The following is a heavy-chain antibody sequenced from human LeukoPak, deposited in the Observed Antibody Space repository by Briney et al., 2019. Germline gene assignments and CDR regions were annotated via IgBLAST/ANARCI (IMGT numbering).Heavy chain of an antibody. J-gene: IGHJ6*03. Sequence: ASVKVSCKASGYTFTSYYMHWVRQAPGQGLEWMGIINPSGGSTSYAQKFQGRVTMTRDMSTSTVYMELSSLRSEDTAVYYCARAPDGDYFYYYYMDVWGKGTTVTVSS. CDR3: ARAPDGDYFYYYYMDV. CDR1: GYTFTSYY. CDR2: INPSGGST. D-gene: IGHD4-17*01. V-gene: IGHV1-46*01.